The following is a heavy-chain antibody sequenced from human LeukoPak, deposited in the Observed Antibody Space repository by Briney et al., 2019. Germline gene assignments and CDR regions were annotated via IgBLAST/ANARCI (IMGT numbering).Heavy chain of an antibody. D-gene: IGHD2-2*01. CDR3: AKGDCSSTSCTRAFDY. CDR2: ISWNSGSI. V-gene: IGHV3-9*01. CDR1: GFTFDVYA. Sequence: GRSLRLSCAASGFTFDVYAMHWVRQAPGKGLERVSGISWNSGSIGYADSVKGRFTISRDNAKNSLYLQMNSLRAEDTALYYCAKGDCSSTSCTRAFDYWGQGTLVTVSS. J-gene: IGHJ4*02.